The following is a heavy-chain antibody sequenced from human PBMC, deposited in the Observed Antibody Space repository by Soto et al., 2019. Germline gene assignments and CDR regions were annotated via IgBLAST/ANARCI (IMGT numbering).Heavy chain of an antibody. J-gene: IGHJ4*02. V-gene: IGHV3-23*01. CDR2: ISGSGGST. CDR1: GFTFSSYA. Sequence: PGGSLRLSCAASGFTFSSYAMSWVRQAPGKGLEWVSAISGSGGSTYYADSVKGRFTISRDNSKNTLYLQMNSLRAEDTAVYYCAKDTRASSVAGTYDVDYWGQGTLVTAPQ. D-gene: IGHD6-19*01. CDR3: AKDTRASSVAGTYDVDY.